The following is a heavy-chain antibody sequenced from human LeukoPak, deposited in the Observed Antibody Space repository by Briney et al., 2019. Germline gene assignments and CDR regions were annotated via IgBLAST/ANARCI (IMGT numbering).Heavy chain of an antibody. J-gene: IGHJ6*03. CDR1: GFTFTGYY. D-gene: IGHD2-15*01. Sequence: ASVKVSCKASGFTFTGYYIHWVRQAPGQGLEWMGWINPNNGDTNYAQKFQGRVSMTRDTSISTAYMELSRLRSDDTAGYYCARGLSGPYYYYYMDVWGKGTTVTVSS. V-gene: IGHV1-2*02. CDR3: ARGLSGPYYYYYMDV. CDR2: INPNNGDT.